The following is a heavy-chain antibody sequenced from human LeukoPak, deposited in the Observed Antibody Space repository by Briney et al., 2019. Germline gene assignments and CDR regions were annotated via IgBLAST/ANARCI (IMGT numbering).Heavy chain of an antibody. Sequence: PSETLSLTCTVSGGSISSYYWSWIRQPPGKGLEWIGYIYYSGTTNYNPSLKSRVTILVDTSKNQFSLNLSSVTAADTAVYYCARGDYGDSPAERWGQGTLVTVSS. J-gene: IGHJ4*02. CDR2: IYYSGTT. V-gene: IGHV4-59*08. CDR3: ARGDYGDSPAER. CDR1: GGSISSYY. D-gene: IGHD4-17*01.